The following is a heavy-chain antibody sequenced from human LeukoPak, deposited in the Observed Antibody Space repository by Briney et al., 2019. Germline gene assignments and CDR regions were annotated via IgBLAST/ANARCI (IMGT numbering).Heavy chain of an antibody. CDR3: AALSSSWSGRVFDY. J-gene: IGHJ4*02. V-gene: IGHV3-30*02. D-gene: IGHD6-13*01. CDR1: GFTFSSYG. Sequence: PGGSLRLSCAPSGFTFSSYGMHWVRDAPGKGLEWVAFIRYDGSNKYYADSVKGRFTISRDNSKNTLYLQMNSLRAEDTAVYYCAALSSSWSGRVFDYWGQGTLVTVSS. CDR2: IRYDGSNK.